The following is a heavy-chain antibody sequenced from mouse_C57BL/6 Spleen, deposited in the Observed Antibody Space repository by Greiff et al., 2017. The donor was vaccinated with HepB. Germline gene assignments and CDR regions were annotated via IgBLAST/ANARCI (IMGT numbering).Heavy chain of an antibody. Sequence: EVQLVESEGGLVQPGSSMKLSCTASGFTFSDYYMAWVRQVPEKGLEWVANINYDGSSTYYLDSLKSRFIISRDNAKNILYLQMSSLKSEDTATYYCARDESLYWYFDVWGTWTTVTVSS. V-gene: IGHV5-16*01. CDR1: GFTFSDYY. CDR2: INYDGSST. CDR3: ARDESLYWYFDV. J-gene: IGHJ1*03.